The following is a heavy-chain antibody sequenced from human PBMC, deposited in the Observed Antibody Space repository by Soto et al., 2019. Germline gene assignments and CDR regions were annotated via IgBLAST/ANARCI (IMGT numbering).Heavy chain of an antibody. D-gene: IGHD3-22*01. J-gene: IGHJ6*02. V-gene: IGHV4-61*08. Sequence: QVQLQESGPGLLKPSETLSLTCTLSGDSVSSGASHWTWIRQSPGKGLEGIGYIHHNATADCNPSLKSRVSISVATSKNQCSLKLTSATTADTAVYYCARLDRSTSKIGFWGQGTTVTVSS. CDR1: GDSVSSGASH. CDR2: IHHNATA. CDR3: ARLDRSTSKIGF.